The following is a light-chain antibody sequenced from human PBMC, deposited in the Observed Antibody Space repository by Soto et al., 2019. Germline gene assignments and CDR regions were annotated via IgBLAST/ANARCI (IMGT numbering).Light chain of an antibody. CDR1: QSVRSN. CDR3: LQYNDWVPT. V-gene: IGKV3-15*01. J-gene: IGKJ1*01. CDR2: GAS. Sequence: EVVMRQSPVTLSVSPGERATLSCRASQSVRSNFAWYQQEPGQAPRLLIYGASTRATGVPSRFSGSGSGTEFTFTISSLQSEDFALYYCLQYNDWVPTFGQGTKADIK.